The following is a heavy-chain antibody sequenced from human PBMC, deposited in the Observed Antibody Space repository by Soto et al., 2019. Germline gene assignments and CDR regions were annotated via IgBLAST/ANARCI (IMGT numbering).Heavy chain of an antibody. Sequence: VQLVESGGGLVKPGGSLRLSCAASGFTFSDYYMSWIRQAPGKGLEWVSYISSSSSYTNYADSVKGRFTISRDNAKNSLYLQMNSLRADDTAVYYCARTYYYDSSGYYYYYYGMDVWGQGTTVTVSS. CDR3: ARTYYYDSSGYYYYYYGMDV. J-gene: IGHJ6*02. CDR2: ISSSSSYT. CDR1: GFTFSDYY. D-gene: IGHD3-22*01. V-gene: IGHV3-11*06.